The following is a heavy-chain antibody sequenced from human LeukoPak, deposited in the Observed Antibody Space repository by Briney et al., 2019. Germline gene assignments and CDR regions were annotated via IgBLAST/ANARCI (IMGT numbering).Heavy chain of an antibody. J-gene: IGHJ5*02. V-gene: IGHV4-38-2*02. CDR2: IYHSGST. CDR1: GYSISSGYY. Sequence: SETLSLTCTVSGYSISSGYYWGWIRQPPGKGLEGIGSIYHSGSTYYNPSLKSRVTISVDTSKNQFSLKLSSVTAADTAVYYCARSPRGYYDSSGYFFPWGQGTLVTVSS. D-gene: IGHD3-22*01. CDR3: ARSPRGYYDSSGYFFP.